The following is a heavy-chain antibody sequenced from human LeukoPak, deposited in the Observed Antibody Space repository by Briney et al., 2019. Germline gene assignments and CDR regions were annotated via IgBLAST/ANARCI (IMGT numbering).Heavy chain of an antibody. J-gene: IGHJ3*02. V-gene: IGHV3-11*04. Sequence: GGSLRLSCAASGFTFSDYYMSWIRQAPGKGLKWVSYITSSGSTIYYADSVKGRFTISRDNAKNSLYLQLNSLRVEDTAVYYCARALNDAFDIWGQGTMVTVSS. CDR2: ITSSGSTI. CDR3: ARALNDAFDI. CDR1: GFTFSDYY.